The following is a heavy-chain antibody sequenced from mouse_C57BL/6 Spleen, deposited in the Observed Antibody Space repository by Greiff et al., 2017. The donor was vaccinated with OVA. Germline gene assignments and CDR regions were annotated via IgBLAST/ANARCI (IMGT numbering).Heavy chain of an antibody. Sequence: EVKLMESGGGLVQPGGSLSLSCAASGFTFTDYYMSWVRQPPGKALEWLGFIRNKANGYTTEYSASVKGRFTISRDNSQSILYLQMNALRAEDSATYYCARSPGYDYEAWFAYWGQGTLVTVSA. CDR2: IRNKANGYTT. CDR3: ARSPGYDYEAWFAY. J-gene: IGHJ3*01. V-gene: IGHV7-3*01. D-gene: IGHD2-4*01. CDR1: GFTFTDYY.